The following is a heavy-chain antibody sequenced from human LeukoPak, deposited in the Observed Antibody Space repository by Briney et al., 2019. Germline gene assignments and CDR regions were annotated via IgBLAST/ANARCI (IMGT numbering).Heavy chain of an antibody. J-gene: IGHJ4*02. V-gene: IGHV4-31*03. CDR1: GVSISSGGYY. D-gene: IGHD3-16*01. CDR2: IYYSGGT. CDR3: AREGGKDFDY. Sequence: PSETLSLPCTLSGVSISSGGYYWSWTRQHPGKGLEWIGSIYYSGGTYYNPSLKSRVTISVDTSKNQSSLKLSSVTAADTAVYYCAREGGKDFDYWGQGTLVTVSS.